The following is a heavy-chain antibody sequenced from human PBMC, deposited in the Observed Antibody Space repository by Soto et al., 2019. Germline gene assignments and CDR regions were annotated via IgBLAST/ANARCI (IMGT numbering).Heavy chain of an antibody. CDR1: GDSVSSSSVT. V-gene: IGHV6-1*01. J-gene: IGHJ4*02. Sequence: SPTLSLTCAISGDSVSSSSVTWNWIRQSPSRGLEWLGRTYYRSKWYNDYAVSVKSRITINPDTSKNQFSLQLNSVTPEDTAVYYCARDRIAAAGLYYFDYWGQGTLVTVSS. CDR2: TYYRSKWYN. D-gene: IGHD6-13*01. CDR3: ARDRIAAAGLYYFDY.